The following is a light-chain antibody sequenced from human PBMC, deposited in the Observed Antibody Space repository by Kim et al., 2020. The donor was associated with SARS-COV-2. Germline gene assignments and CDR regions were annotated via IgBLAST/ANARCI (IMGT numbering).Light chain of an antibody. V-gene: IGLV1-51*01. CDR3: GTWDSSLSRVV. Sequence: GQKVTISCSGSSSNIGNNYVSWYQQLPGTAPKLLIYDNNKRPSGIPDRFSGSKSGTSATLGITGLQTGDEADYYCGTWDSSLSRVVFGGGTKLTVL. CDR1: SSNIGNNY. CDR2: DNN. J-gene: IGLJ2*01.